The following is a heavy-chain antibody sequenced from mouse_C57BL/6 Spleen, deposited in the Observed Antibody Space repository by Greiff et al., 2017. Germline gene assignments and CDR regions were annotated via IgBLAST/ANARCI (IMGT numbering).Heavy chain of an antibody. CDR1: GFTFSDYG. CDR2: ISSGSSTI. J-gene: IGHJ2*01. V-gene: IGHV5-17*01. CDR3: ARHDYLDY. Sequence: EVKVVESGGGLVKPGGSLKLSCAASGFTFSDYGMHWVRQAPEQGLEWVAYISSGSSTIYYADTVKGRFTITRDTAKNTLFLQMTSLRSEDTAMYSCARHDYLDYWGQGTTLTVAS.